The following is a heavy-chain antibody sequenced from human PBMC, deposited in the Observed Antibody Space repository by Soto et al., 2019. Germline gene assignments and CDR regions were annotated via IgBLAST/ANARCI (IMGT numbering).Heavy chain of an antibody. V-gene: IGHV3-9*01. D-gene: IGHD1-26*01. J-gene: IGHJ4*02. Sequence: EVQLVESGGGLVQPGRSLRLACAASGFTFDDDAMHWVRQAPGKGLEWVSGISWNSGSIGYADSVKGRFTISRDNAKNSLYLQMNSLRAEDTALYYGAKEAKKWEPYFDYWGQGTLVTVSS. CDR3: AKEAKKWEPYFDY. CDR1: GFTFDDDA. CDR2: ISWNSGSI.